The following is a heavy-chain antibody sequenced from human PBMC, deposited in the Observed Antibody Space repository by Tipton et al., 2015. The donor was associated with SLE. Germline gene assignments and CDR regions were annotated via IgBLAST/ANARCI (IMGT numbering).Heavy chain of an antibody. CDR3: ARGGVGGYDYFDH. CDR2: MSYSGST. J-gene: IGHJ4*02. Sequence: TLSLTCTVSGGSISSDDYYWTWIRQHPGKGLELIGHMSYSGSTYYNPSLKSRITISVDTSKNHFSLKLSSVTAADTAVYYCARGGVGGYDYFDHWGQGTLVTVSS. V-gene: IGHV4-31*03. CDR1: GGSISSDDYY. D-gene: IGHD5-12*01.